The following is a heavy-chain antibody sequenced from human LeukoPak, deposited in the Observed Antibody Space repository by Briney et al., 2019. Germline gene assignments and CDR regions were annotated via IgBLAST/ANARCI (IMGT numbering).Heavy chain of an antibody. CDR1: GGSISSSSYY. Sequence: PSETLSLTCTVSGGSISSSSYYWGWIRQPPGKGLEWIGSIYYSGSTNYNPSLKSRVTISVDTSKNQFSLKLSSVTAADTAVYYCARAPIVGARRDFDYWGQGTLVTVSS. V-gene: IGHV4-39*07. CDR2: IYYSGST. CDR3: ARAPIVGARRDFDY. J-gene: IGHJ4*02. D-gene: IGHD1-26*01.